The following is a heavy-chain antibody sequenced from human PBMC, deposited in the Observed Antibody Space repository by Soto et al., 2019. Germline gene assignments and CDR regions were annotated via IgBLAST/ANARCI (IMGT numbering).Heavy chain of an antibody. V-gene: IGHV4-39*01. CDR2: IYYSGST. D-gene: IGHD6-13*01. CDR3: ASQGESSSWGYYYYGMDV. J-gene: IGHJ6*02. CDR1: GGSISSSSYY. Sequence: SETLSLTCTVSGGSISSSSYYWGWIRQPPGKGLEWIGSIYYSGSTYYNPSLKSRVTISVDTSKNQFSLKLSSVTAADTAVYYCASQGESSSWGYYYYGMDVWGQGTTVTVAS.